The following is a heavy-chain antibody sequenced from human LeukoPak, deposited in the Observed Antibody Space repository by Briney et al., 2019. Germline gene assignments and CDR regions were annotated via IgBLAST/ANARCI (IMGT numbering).Heavy chain of an antibody. CDR2: IYTSGST. D-gene: IGHD6-19*01. V-gene: IGHV4-4*07. J-gene: IGHJ5*02. CDR1: GGSISSYY. Sequence: SETLSLTCTVSGGSISSYYWSWIRQPAGKGLEWIGRIYTSGSTNYNPSLKGRVTMSVDTSKNQFSLKLSPVTAADTAVYYCARDKFRSASDYSSGWNWFDPWGQGTLVTVSS. CDR3: ARDKFRSASDYSSGWNWFDP.